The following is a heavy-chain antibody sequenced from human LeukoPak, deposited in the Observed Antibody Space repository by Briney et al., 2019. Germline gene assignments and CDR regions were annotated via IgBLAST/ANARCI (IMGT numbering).Heavy chain of an antibody. D-gene: IGHD2-15*01. Sequence: GESLKISCKGSGYTFTGYYLHWVRQAPGQGLQWMGWINPNSGGTNYAQKFQGRVTMTRDTSISTAYMELSRLRSDDTAVYYCARVRNSGGYHFDYWGQGTLVTVSS. V-gene: IGHV1-2*02. CDR3: ARVRNSGGYHFDY. CDR1: GYTFTGYY. CDR2: INPNSGGT. J-gene: IGHJ4*02.